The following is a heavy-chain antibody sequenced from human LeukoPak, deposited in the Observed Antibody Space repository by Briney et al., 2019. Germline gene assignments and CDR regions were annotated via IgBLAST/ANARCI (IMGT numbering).Heavy chain of an antibody. D-gene: IGHD6-6*01. CDR1: GGSFSGYY. CDR2: INHSGST. J-gene: IGHJ5*02. V-gene: IGHV4-34*01. Sequence: SETLSLTCAVYGGSFSGYYWSWIRQVPGKGLEWIGEINHSGSTNYNPSLKSRVTISVDTSKNQFSLKLSPVTAADTAVYYCARELGARPPHWFDPWGQGTLVTVSS. CDR3: ARELGARPPHWFDP.